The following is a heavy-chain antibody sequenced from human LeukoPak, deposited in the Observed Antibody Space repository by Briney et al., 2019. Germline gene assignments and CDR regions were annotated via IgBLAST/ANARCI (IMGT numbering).Heavy chain of an antibody. CDR3: ARVVGYYYGMDV. CDR1: GFTFSSYS. CDR2: ISSSSTI. Sequence: GGSLRLSCAASGFTFSSYSMNWVRQAPGKGLEWVSYISSSSTIYYADSVKGRFTISRDNAKNSLYLQMNSLRAEDTAVYYCARVVGYYYGMDVWGQGTTVTVSS. D-gene: IGHD1-26*01. J-gene: IGHJ6*02. V-gene: IGHV3-48*04.